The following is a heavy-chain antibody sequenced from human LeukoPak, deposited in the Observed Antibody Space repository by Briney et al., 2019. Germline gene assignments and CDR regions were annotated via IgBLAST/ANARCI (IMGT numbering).Heavy chain of an antibody. D-gene: IGHD3-16*01. J-gene: IGHJ4*02. V-gene: IGHV3-23*01. CDR1: GFNSTKYA. Sequence: GGSLRLSCAASGFNSTKYAMTWVLQVPGKGLEWVSHISGSGGSSYHVDSVKGRFTISRDNSKNTLYLQMNSLRAEDTAVYYCARLGRYADYWGQGTLVTVSS. CDR3: ARLGRYADY. CDR2: ISGSGGSS.